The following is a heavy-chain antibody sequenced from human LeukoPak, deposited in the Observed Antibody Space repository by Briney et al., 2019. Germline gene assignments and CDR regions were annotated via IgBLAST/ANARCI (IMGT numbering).Heavy chain of an antibody. CDR3: AREGDGDPDAFDI. CDR1: GFTFSSYA. V-gene: IGHV3-64*01. CDR2: ISSNGGST. D-gene: IGHD4-17*01. J-gene: IGHJ3*02. Sequence: GGPLRLSCAASGFTFSSYAMHWVRQAPGKGLEYVSAISSNGGSTYYANSVKGRFTISRDNSKNTLYLQMGSLRAEDMAVYYCAREGDGDPDAFDIWGQGTMVTVSS.